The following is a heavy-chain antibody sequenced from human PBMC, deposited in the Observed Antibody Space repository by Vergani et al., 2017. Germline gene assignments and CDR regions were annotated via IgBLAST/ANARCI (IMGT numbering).Heavy chain of an antibody. CDR2: IYHSGST. Sequence: QLPLQESGSGLVKPSQTLSLTCAVSGGSISSGGYSWSWIRQPPGKGLEWIGYIYHSGSTYYNPSLKSRVTRSVDRSKNQFSLKLSSVIAADTAVYYCARVFVGRAFDIWGQGTMVTVSS. V-gene: IGHV4-30-2*01. D-gene: IGHD3-16*01. CDR1: GGSISSGGYS. CDR3: ARVFVGRAFDI. J-gene: IGHJ3*02.